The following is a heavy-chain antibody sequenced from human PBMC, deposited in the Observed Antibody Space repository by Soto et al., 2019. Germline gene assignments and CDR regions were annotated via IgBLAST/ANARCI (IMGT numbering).Heavy chain of an antibody. Sequence: GGSLRLSCAASGFTFSDYYMSWIRQAPGRGLEWVSYISSSGSTIYYADSVKGRFTISRDNAKNSLYLQMNSLRAEDTAVYYCARDQSFITIFGVVIRRYYYYGMDVWGQGTTVTVSS. CDR3: ARDQSFITIFGVVIRRYYYYGMDV. CDR1: GFTFSDYY. J-gene: IGHJ6*02. V-gene: IGHV3-11*01. CDR2: ISSSGSTI. D-gene: IGHD3-3*01.